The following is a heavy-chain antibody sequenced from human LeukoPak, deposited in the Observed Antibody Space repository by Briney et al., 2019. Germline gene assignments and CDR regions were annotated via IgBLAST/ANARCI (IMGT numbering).Heavy chain of an antibody. J-gene: IGHJ6*02. CDR1: GFTFSSCS. CDR2: ISSSSSYI. V-gene: IGHV3-21*01. CDR3: ARDIVVVPASDV. Sequence: PGGSLRLSCAASGFTFSSCSMNWVRQAPGKGLEWVSSISSSSSYIYYADSVKGRFTISRDNAKNSLYLQVNSLRAEDTAVYYCARDIVVVPASDVWGQGTTVTVSS. D-gene: IGHD2-2*01.